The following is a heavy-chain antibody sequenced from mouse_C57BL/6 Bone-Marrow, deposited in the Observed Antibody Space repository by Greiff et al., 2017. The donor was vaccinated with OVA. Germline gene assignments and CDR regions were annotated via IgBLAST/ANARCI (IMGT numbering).Heavy chain of an antibody. CDR2: IRSKSNNYAT. V-gene: IGHV10-1*01. Sequence: EVQGVESGGGLVQPKGSLKLSCAASGFSFNTYAMNWVRQAPGKGLEWVARIRSKSNNYATYYADSVKDRFTISRDDSESMLYLQMNNLKTEDTAMYYCVRSNWGPFDYWGQGTTLTVSS. CDR1: GFSFNTYA. CDR3: VRSNWGPFDY. D-gene: IGHD4-1*01. J-gene: IGHJ2*01.